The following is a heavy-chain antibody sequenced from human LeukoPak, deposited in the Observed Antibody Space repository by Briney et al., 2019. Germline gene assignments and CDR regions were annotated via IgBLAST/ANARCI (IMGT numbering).Heavy chain of an antibody. CDR3: ARGAGAVAVSFDP. CDR2: INPNSGGT. J-gene: IGHJ5*02. CDR1: GYTFTGYY. Sequence: ASLKASCNASGYTFTGYYMHCVRQAPRQGVEWMGWINPNSGGTNYAQKFQGRVTMTRDTSISTAYMELSRLRSDDTAVYYCARGAGAVAVSFDPWGQGTLVTVSS. D-gene: IGHD6-19*01. V-gene: IGHV1-2*02.